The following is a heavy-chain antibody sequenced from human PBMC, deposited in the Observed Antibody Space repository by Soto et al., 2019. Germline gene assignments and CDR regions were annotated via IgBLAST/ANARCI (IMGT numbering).Heavy chain of an antibody. V-gene: IGHV3-64*02. J-gene: IGHJ6*03. CDR3: ARDGRVVRGYSFYFMDV. CDR1: GFTFSTYA. D-gene: IGHD3-10*01. CDR2: IDSNGGDT. Sequence: PGGSLRLSCAASGFTFSTYAMHWVRQAPGKGLEYVSAIDSNGGDTYYADSVKGRFTISRDNSKNTLYLQMGSLRAEDMAVYYCARDGRVVRGYSFYFMDVWGKGTTVTVSS.